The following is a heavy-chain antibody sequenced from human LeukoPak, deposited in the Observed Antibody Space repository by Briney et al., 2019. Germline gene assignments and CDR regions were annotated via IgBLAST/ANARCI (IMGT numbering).Heavy chain of an antibody. V-gene: IGHV7-4-1*02. D-gene: IGHD1/OR15-1a*01. CDR1: GYTFTSYA. J-gene: IGHJ4*02. CDR3: ARGPWYNWNTQFGY. CDR2: INTNTGNP. Sequence: AASVKVSCKASGYTFTSYAMNWVRQAPGQGLEWMGWINTNTGNPTYAQGFTGRFVFSLDTSVSAAYLQISSLKAEDTAVYYCARGPWYNWNTQFGYWGQGTLVTVSS.